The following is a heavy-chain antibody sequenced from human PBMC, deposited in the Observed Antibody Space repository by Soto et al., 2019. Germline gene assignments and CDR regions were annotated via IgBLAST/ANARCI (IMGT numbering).Heavy chain of an antibody. CDR3: ARSQGSSTSLEIYYYYYYGMDV. V-gene: IGHV1-69*01. Sequence: QVQLVQSGAEVKKPGSSVKVSCKASGGTFSSYAISWVRQAPGQGLEWMGGIIPISETTNYAQKFQGRVTITAGESKSRADMELRSLRSEDTAVYYCARSQGSSTSLEIYYYYYYGMDVWGQGTTVTVSS. CDR1: GGTFSSYA. CDR2: IIPISETT. J-gene: IGHJ6*02. D-gene: IGHD2-2*01.